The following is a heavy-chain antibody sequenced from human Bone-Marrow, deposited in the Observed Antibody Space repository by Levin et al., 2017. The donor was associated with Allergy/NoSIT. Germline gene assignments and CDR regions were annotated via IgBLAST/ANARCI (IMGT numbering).Heavy chain of an antibody. J-gene: IGHJ2*01. CDR1: GFTFNDYT. CDR3: ARAPEEQWLLNWYFDL. Sequence: PGGSLRLSCVASGFTFNDYTINWVRQAPGKGLEWVSSISRTGDYIYYSDSVKGRFTLSRDNANNSLFLQMNSLRIEDTAVYYCARAPEEQWLLNWYFDLWGRGTLVTVSS. D-gene: IGHD6-19*01. CDR2: ISRTGDYI. V-gene: IGHV3-21*01.